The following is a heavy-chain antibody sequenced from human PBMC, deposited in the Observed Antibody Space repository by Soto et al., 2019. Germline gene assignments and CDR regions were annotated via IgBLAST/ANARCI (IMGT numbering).Heavy chain of an antibody. D-gene: IGHD1-7*01. J-gene: IGHJ4*02. Sequence: QVQLVQSGAEAKKPGASVKVSCKAAGYTFTSYDINWVRQATGQGLEWMGWMNPNSGNTGYAQKFQGRVTMTRNTSISTAYMELSSLRSEDTAVYYCARGRRFTQKLELLIWGQGTLVTVSS. V-gene: IGHV1-8*01. CDR3: ARGRRFTQKLELLI. CDR2: MNPNSGNT. CDR1: GYTFTSYD.